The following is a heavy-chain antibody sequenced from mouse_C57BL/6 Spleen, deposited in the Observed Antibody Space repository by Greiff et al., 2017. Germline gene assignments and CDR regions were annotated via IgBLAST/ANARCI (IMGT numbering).Heavy chain of an antibody. CDR1: GYTFTSYW. CDR3: ARGGYYGSSYGWYFDV. V-gene: IGHV1-55*01. Sequence: QVQLQQPGAELVKPGASVKMSCKASGYTFTSYWITWVKQRPGQGLAWIGDIYPGSGSTNYNEKFTSKATLTVDTSSSTAYMQRSSLTSEDAAVYYCARGGYYGSSYGWYFDVWGTGTTVTVSS. CDR2: IYPGSGST. D-gene: IGHD1-1*01. J-gene: IGHJ1*03.